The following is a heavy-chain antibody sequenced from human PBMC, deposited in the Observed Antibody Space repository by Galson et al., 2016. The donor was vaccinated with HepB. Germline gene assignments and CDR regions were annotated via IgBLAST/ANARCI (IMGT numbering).Heavy chain of an antibody. D-gene: IGHD6-19*01. J-gene: IGHJ4*02. CDR2: AYYGSNKWYH. CDR3: ARDLGWDFVH. CDR1: GDSVLSNSAA. V-gene: IGHV6-1*01. Sequence: CAISGDSVLSNSAAWNWIRQSPSRGLEWLGRAYYGSNKWYHDYAPSVISRITINADISKNQFSLHVTSVTPEDTALYFCARDLGWDFVHWGRGTLVTVAS.